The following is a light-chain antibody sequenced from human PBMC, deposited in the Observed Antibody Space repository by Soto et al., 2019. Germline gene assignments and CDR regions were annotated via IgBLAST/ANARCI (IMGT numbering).Light chain of an antibody. J-gene: IGLJ3*02. CDR3: AAWDDSLNGPV. V-gene: IGLV1-44*01. CDR1: SSNIGSNT. Sequence: QSVLTQPPSASGTPGQRVTISCSGSSSNIGSNTVNWYQQLPGTAPKLLIYSNNERPSGVPDRFSGSKSGTSASLVISGLQSEDEADIYCAAWDDSLNGPVFGGGTKVTVL. CDR2: SNN.